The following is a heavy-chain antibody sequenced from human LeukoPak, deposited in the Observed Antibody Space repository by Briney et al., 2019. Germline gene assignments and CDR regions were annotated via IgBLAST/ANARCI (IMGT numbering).Heavy chain of an antibody. Sequence: SQTLSLTCAISGDRVSSNIAAWNWIRQSPSRGLEWLGRTYYRSKWYNDYAVSVKSRITINPDTSKNQFSLQLNSVTPEDTAVYYCARDSGDRWDYYYYYMDVWGKGTTVTVSS. CDR2: TYYRSKWYN. CDR1: GDRVSSNIAA. J-gene: IGHJ6*03. D-gene: IGHD5-24*01. V-gene: IGHV6-1*01. CDR3: ARDSGDRWDYYYYYMDV.